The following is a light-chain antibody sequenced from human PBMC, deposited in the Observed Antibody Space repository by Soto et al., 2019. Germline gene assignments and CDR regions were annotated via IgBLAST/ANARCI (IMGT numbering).Light chain of an antibody. CDR1: QSVSSN. J-gene: IGKJ1*01. V-gene: IGKV3-15*01. CDR2: GAS. Sequence: EIVMTQSPATLSVSPGERATLSCRASQSVSSNLAWYQQKSGQAPRLLIYGASTRATGIPARFSGSGSGTDSTLTISSLQSEDFAVYYCQHYNNWPPWTVGQGPKVEVK. CDR3: QHYNNWPPWT.